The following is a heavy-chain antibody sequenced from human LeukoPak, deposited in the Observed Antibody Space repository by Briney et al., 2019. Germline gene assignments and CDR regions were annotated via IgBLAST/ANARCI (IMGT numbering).Heavy chain of an antibody. CDR2: IYWDDDK. CDR3: AHSSIDVTYGMDV. V-gene: IGHV2-5*08. Sequence: TLSLTCTVSGGSISSGDYYWSWIRQPPGKALEWLALIYWDDDKRYSPSLKSRLTITKDTSKNQVVLTMTNMDPVDTATYYCAHSSIDVTYGMDVWGQGTTVTVSS. CDR1: GGSISSGDYY. J-gene: IGHJ6*02. D-gene: IGHD2-15*01.